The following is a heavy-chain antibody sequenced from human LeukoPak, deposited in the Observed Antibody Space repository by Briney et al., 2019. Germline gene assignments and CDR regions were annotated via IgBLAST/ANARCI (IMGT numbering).Heavy chain of an antibody. J-gene: IGHJ4*02. V-gene: IGHV3-64D*06. Sequence: GGSLRLSCSASGFTFSSYAMHWVRQAPGKGLEYVSAISSNGGSTYYADSVKGRFTISRDNSKNTLYLQMSSLRAEDTAVYYCASRNYYDSSGYYYYYFDYWGQGILDTVSS. CDR3: ASRNYYDSSGYYYYYFDY. D-gene: IGHD3-22*01. CDR1: GFTFSSYA. CDR2: ISSNGGST.